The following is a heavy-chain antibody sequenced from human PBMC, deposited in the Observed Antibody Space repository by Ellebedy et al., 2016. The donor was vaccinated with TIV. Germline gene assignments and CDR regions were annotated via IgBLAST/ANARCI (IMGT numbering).Heavy chain of an antibody. V-gene: IGHV3-30-3*01. CDR2: IPSDGNDK. D-gene: IGHD2-2*02. CDR3: PSRYTNWSGREC. Sequence: GESLKISCAASGFTFSTYGMHWVRQAPGKGLEWVAIIPSDGNDKYYADSGKGRFTISRDNAKDTVYLQMNSLRAEDTAVYYCPSRYTNWSGRECWGQGTLVTVSS. J-gene: IGHJ4*02. CDR1: GFTFSTYG.